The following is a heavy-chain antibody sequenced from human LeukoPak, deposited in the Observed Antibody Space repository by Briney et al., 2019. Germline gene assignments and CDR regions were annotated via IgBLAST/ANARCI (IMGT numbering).Heavy chain of an antibody. V-gene: IGHV3-7*01. CDR2: VNENGRET. J-gene: IGHJ4*02. D-gene: IGHD1-1*01. CDR1: GFTFRSFY. Sequence: GGSLRLSCAASGFTFRSFYMSWVRQAPGEGLECVAKVNENGRETHYVDSVKGRFTISRDNAKNSLYLQMNSLRAEDTAVYYCARGGTTFEHWGQGTLVTVSS. CDR3: ARGGTTFEH.